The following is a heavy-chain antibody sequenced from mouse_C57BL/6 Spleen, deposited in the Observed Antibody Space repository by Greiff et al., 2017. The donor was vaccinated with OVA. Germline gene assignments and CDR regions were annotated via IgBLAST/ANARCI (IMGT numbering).Heavy chain of an antibody. CDR2: INPSSGYP. CDR1: GYTFTSYT. V-gene: IGHV1-4*01. J-gene: IGHJ2*01. Sequence: QVHVKQSGAELARPGASVKMSCKASGYTFTSYTMHWVKQRPGQGLEWIGYINPSSGYPKYNQKFKDKATLTADKSSSTAYMQLSSLTSEDSAVYYCARGLYYFDYWGQGTTLTVSS. CDR3: ARGLYYFDY.